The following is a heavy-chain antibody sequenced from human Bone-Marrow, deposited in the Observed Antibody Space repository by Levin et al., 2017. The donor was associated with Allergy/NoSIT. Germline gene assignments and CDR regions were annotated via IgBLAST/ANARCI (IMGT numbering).Heavy chain of an antibody. Sequence: SQTLSLTCTVSGDSIYVSNYYWGWIRQSPDKGLEWIGTVYYSGNTHYNPSLKSRVTISIDTSANHFSLRLTSVTAPDTAVYFCARLPSAGSNYYYYYSSIDVWGPGTTVTVSS. CDR2: VYYSGNT. V-gene: IGHV4-39*02. J-gene: IGHJ6*02. D-gene: IGHD3-10*01. CDR3: ARLPSAGSNYYYYYSSIDV. CDR1: GDSIYVSNYY.